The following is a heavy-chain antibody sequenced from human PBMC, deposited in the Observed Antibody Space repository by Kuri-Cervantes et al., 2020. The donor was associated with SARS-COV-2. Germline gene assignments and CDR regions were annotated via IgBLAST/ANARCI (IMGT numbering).Heavy chain of an antibody. CDR1: GGSISSCY. CDR2: IYYSGST. Sequence: SETLSLTCTVSGGSISSCYWSWIRQPPGKGLEWIGYIYYSGSTNYNPSLKSRVTISVDTSKNQFSLKLSSVTAADTAVYYCARHTGEAVAGWGYYFDYWGQGTLVTVSS. J-gene: IGHJ4*02. CDR3: ARHTGEAVAGWGYYFDY. D-gene: IGHD6-19*01. V-gene: IGHV4-59*01.